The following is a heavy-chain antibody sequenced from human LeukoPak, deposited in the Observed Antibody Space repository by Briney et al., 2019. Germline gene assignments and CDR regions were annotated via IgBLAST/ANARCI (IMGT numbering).Heavy chain of an antibody. V-gene: IGHV3-7*05. Sequence: GGSLRHSCAASGCTFSSYWMSWVRPAPGKGLEWVANIKQDGSEKYYVDSVKGRFTISRDNAKNSLYLQMNSLRAEDTAVYYCARAKSELLSDYWGQGTLVTVSS. D-gene: IGHD1-26*01. CDR2: IKQDGSEK. CDR1: GCTFSSYW. CDR3: ARAKSELLSDY. J-gene: IGHJ4*02.